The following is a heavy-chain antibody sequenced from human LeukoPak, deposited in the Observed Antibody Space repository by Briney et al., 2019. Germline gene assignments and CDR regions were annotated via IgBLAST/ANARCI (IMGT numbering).Heavy chain of an antibody. CDR2: IYYSGST. D-gene: IGHD3-22*01. V-gene: IGHV4-31*03. CDR3: ARDSSGYLTADY. Sequence: SETLSLTCTVSGGSISSGGYSWSWIRQHPGKGLEWIGYIYYSGSTYYNPSLKSRVTISVDTSKNQFSLKLSPVTAADTAVYYCARDSSGYLTADYWGQGTLVTVSS. J-gene: IGHJ4*02. CDR1: GGSISSGGYS.